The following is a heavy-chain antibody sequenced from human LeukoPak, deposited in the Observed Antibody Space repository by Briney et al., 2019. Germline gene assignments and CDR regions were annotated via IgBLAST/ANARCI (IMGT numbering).Heavy chain of an antibody. CDR1: GFTFRSYA. CDR3: ARGSSSQYYFDY. D-gene: IGHD6-6*01. CDR2: ISYDGSNK. V-gene: IGHV3-30-3*01. Sequence: GGSLRLSCAASGFTFRSYAMHWVRQAPGKGLEGVAVISYDGSNKYYADSVKGRFTISRDNSKNTLYLQMNSLRAEDTAVYYCARGSSSQYYFDYWGQGTLVTVSS. J-gene: IGHJ4*02.